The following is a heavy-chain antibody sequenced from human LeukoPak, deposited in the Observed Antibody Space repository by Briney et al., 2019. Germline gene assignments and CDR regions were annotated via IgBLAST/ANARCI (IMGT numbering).Heavy chain of an antibody. CDR3: ARGRHNYYGSGSYVCDY. D-gene: IGHD3-10*01. V-gene: IGHV4-34*01. CDR1: GGSFSGYY. Sequence: SETLSLTCAVYGGSFSGYYWSWIRQPPGKGLEWIGEINHSGSTYYNPSLKSRVTISVDTSKNQFSLKLSSVTAADTAVYYCARGRHNYYGSGSYVCDYWGQGTLVTVSS. CDR2: INHSGST. J-gene: IGHJ4*02.